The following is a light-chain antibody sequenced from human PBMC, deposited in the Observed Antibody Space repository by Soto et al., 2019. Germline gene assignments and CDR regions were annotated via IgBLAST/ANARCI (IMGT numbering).Light chain of an antibody. CDR3: QSYDSSLSGSV. CDR2: GNS. J-gene: IGLJ3*02. Sequence: QSVLTQPPSVSGAPGQRVTISCTGSSSNIGAGYDVHWYQQLPGTATKLLIYGNSNRPSGVPDRFSGSKSGTSASLAITGLQAEDEADYYCQSYDSSLSGSVFGGGTQLTV. CDR1: SSNIGAGYD. V-gene: IGLV1-40*01.